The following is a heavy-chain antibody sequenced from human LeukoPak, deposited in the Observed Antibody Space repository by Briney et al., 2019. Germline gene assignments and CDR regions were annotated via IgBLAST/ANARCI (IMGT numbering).Heavy chain of an antibody. V-gene: IGHV3-53*01. CDR1: GGSISSSSYY. CDR3: ASAPEWFGEAFDI. CDR2: IYSGGST. D-gene: IGHD3-10*01. Sequence: PSETLSLTCTVSGGSISSSSYYWGWIRQPPGKGLEWVSVIYSGGSTYYADSVKGRFTISRDNAKNSLYLQMNSLRAEDTAVYYCASAPEWFGEAFDIWGQGTMVTVSS. J-gene: IGHJ3*02.